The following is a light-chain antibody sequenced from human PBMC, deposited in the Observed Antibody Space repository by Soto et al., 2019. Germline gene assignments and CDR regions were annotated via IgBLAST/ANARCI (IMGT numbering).Light chain of an antibody. Sequence: EVVLTQSPDTLSLSVGERASLSCRASQSISSNFLAWYQQKPGQAPRLLIYDASTRDTGIPARFSGSGSGTEFTLTISSLQPDDFATYYCQHYNSYSEAFGQGTKVDIK. CDR2: DAS. V-gene: IGKV3-20*01. CDR1: QSISSNF. J-gene: IGKJ1*01. CDR3: QHYNSYSEA.